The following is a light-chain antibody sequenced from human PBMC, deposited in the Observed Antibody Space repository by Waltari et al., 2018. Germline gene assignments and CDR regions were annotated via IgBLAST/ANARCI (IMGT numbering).Light chain of an antibody. J-gene: IGKJ2*01. CDR3: QQYNDWPQT. V-gene: IGKV3-15*01. CDR2: GAS. Sequence: IVMTQSPATLSVSPGERVTLSCRASQSVSGNLAWYQQKPGQAPRLLMYGASTRAAGVPTRFSGRGSRTEFTVTISSLQSEDFAVYYCQQYNDWPQTFGQGTKLETK. CDR1: QSVSGN.